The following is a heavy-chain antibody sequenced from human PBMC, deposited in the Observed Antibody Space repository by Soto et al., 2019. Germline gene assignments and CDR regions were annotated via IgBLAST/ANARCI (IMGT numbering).Heavy chain of an antibody. CDR3: ARSRKLLWFGELLWDYFDY. CDR1: GGTFSSYA. D-gene: IGHD3-10*01. Sequence: VKVSCKASGGTFSSYAISWVRQAPGQGLEWMGGIIPIFGTANYAQKFQGRVTITADESTSTAYMELSSLRSEDTAVYYCARSRKLLWFGELLWDYFDYWGQGALVTVSS. J-gene: IGHJ4*02. V-gene: IGHV1-69*01. CDR2: IIPIFGTA.